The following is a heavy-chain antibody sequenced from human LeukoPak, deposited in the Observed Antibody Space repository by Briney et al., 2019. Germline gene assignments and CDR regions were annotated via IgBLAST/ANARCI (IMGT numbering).Heavy chain of an antibody. CDR1: GFTFSSYG. Sequence: GGSLRLSCAASGFTFSSYGMHWVRQAPGKGLEWVAFIRYDGSNKYYADSVKGRFTISRDNSKNTLYLQMNSLRVEDTAVYYCARSLRVRGIPDYMDVWGKGTTVTISS. CDR3: ARSLRVRGIPDYMDV. CDR2: IRYDGSNK. V-gene: IGHV3-30*02. J-gene: IGHJ6*03. D-gene: IGHD3-10*01.